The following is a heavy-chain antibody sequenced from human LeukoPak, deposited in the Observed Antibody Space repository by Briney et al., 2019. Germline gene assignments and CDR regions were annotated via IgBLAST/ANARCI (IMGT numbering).Heavy chain of an antibody. V-gene: IGHV3-33*01. CDR2: IWYDGSKK. J-gene: IGHJ4*02. CDR1: GFTFSSYG. Sequence: GGSLRLSCAASGFTFSSYGMHWVRQAPGKGLEWVAVIWYDGSKKYYADSVKGRFTISRDNSKTTLYLQMDSLRAEDTAVYFCTRYNTGSVDYWGQGTLVTVSS. CDR3: TRYNTGSVDY. D-gene: IGHD2-8*02.